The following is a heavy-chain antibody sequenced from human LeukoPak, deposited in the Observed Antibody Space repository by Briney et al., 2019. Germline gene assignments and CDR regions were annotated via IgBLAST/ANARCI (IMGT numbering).Heavy chain of an antibody. Sequence: SETLSLTCGVYGVSLSSYYWSWIRQPPGKGLEWIGEINHSGSTNFNPSLKSRVTISVDTSKSQFSLKLSSVTAADTAVYYCARGVYSDSRGYMYYFDYWGQGTLVTVSS. CDR2: INHSGST. CDR3: ARGVYSDSRGYMYYFDY. V-gene: IGHV4-34*01. J-gene: IGHJ4*02. CDR1: GVSLSSYY. D-gene: IGHD3-22*01.